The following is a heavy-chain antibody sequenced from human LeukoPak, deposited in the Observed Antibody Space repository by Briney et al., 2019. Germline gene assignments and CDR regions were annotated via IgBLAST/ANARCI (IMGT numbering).Heavy chain of an antibody. CDR3: ARGGFEQLAH. V-gene: IGHV3-30-3*01. J-gene: IGHJ5*02. Sequence: GGSLRLSCAASGFTFSGSAMHWVRQASGKGLEWVAVILYDGSNKYYADSVKGRFTISRDNSKNTLYLQMNSLRAEDTAVYYCARGGFEQLAHWGQGTLVTVSS. D-gene: IGHD6-13*01. CDR1: GFTFSGSA. CDR2: ILYDGSNK.